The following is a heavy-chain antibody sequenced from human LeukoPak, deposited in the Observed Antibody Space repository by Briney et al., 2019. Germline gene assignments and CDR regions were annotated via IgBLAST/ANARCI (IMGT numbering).Heavy chain of an antibody. CDR3: ARDGAYHDSSGSYYGVGDDF. CDR2: ISAYNGDT. V-gene: IGHV1-18*04. D-gene: IGHD3-22*01. CDR1: GYTFLRYY. J-gene: IGHJ4*02. Sequence: GASVKVSCKTSGYTFLRYYIHFVRQAPGQGLEWMGWISAYNGDTSYAQKFQVRVTMTTDTSTTTAYMELRSLRSDDTAVYYCARDGAYHDSSGSYYGVGDDFWGQGTLVTVSS.